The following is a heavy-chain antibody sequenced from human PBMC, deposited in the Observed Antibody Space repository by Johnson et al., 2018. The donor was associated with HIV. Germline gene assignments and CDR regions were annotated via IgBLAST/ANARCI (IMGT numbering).Heavy chain of an antibody. J-gene: IGHJ3*02. Sequence: QVQLVESGGNVVQPGRSQRLSCAASGFTFSDYSMHWVRQAPGKGLEWVAIISNDGSNTYFADSVKGRFTISRDNFKNTVYLQMNSLRTVDTAVYYCARGTPWDAFDIWGQGTMVTVSS. CDR3: ARGTPWDAFDI. CDR2: ISNDGSNT. CDR1: GFTFSDYS. V-gene: IGHV3-30*01.